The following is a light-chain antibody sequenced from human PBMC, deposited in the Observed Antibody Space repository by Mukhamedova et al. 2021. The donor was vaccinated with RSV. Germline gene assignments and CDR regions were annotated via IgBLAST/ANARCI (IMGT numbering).Light chain of an antibody. J-gene: IGLJ1*01. Sequence: VTLTCDSSTGAVTSGHFPYWFQQKPGQAPTPLIYDTSNKHSWTPARFSGSLLGGKAALTLSGAQPEDEADYYCLLFYGLGRHVFG. CDR1: TGAVTSGHF. CDR2: DTS. V-gene: IGLV7-46*01. CDR3: LLFYGLGRHV.